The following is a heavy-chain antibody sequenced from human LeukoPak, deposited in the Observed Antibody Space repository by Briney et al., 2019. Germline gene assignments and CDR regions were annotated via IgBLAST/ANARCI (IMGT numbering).Heavy chain of an antibody. CDR2: IRYDGSNK. CDR1: GFTFSSYG. D-gene: IGHD6-19*01. J-gene: IGHJ4*02. CDR3: AKAWYSSGWYGY. Sequence: GGSLRLSCAASGFTFSSYGMHWVRQAPGKGLEWVAFIRYDGSNKYYADSVKGRSTISRDNSKNTLYLQMNSLRAEDTAVYYCAKAWYSSGWYGYWGQGTLVTVSS. V-gene: IGHV3-30*02.